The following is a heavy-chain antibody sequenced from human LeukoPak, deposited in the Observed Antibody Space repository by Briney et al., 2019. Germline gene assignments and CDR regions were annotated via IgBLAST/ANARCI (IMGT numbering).Heavy chain of an antibody. CDR1: RYTFTSYD. D-gene: IGHD5-18*01. V-gene: IGHV1-8*01. CDR3: ARGGEDTAMVEDWFDP. J-gene: IGHJ5*02. Sequence: ASVKVSCKASRYTFTSYDINWVREAAGQGLEWMGWMNPNTGRTGFAQKFQGRVTMTRDTSTSTVYMELSSLRSEDTAVYYCARGGEDTAMVEDWFDPWGQGTLVTVSS. CDR2: MNPNTGRT.